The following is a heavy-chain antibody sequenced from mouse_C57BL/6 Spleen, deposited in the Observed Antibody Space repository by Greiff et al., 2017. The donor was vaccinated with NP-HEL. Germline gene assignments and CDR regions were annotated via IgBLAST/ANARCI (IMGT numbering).Heavy chain of an antibody. CDR2: ISDGGSYT. V-gene: IGHV5-4*01. Sequence: EVQRVESGGGLVKPGGSLKLSCAASGFTFSSYAMSWVRQTPEKRLEWVATISDGGSYTYYPDNVKGRFTISRDNAKNNLYLQMSHLKSEDTAMYYCARDTLYGSSQFDYWGQGTTLTVSS. J-gene: IGHJ2*01. D-gene: IGHD1-1*01. CDR1: GFTFSSYA. CDR3: ARDTLYGSSQFDY.